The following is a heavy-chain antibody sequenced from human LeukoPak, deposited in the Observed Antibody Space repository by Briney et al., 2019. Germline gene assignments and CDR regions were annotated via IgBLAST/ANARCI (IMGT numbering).Heavy chain of an antibody. Sequence: ASVKVSCKASGYSFSNYPIHWVRQAPGQGLEWIGWVNAFNGNTRYSRKFHDRVTITRDTSATTAYMELSSLKSEDTALYYCVRSGGYAYAYWGQGTLVTVSS. CDR2: VNAFNGNT. CDR1: GYSFSNYP. D-gene: IGHD3-10*01. CDR3: VRSGGYAYAY. V-gene: IGHV1-3*01. J-gene: IGHJ1*01.